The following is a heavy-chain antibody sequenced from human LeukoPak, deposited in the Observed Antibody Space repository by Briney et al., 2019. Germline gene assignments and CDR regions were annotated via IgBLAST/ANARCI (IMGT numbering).Heavy chain of an antibody. Sequence: ASVKVSCTASGYTFTGYYMHWVRQAPGQGLEWMGWINPNSGGTNYAQKFQGRVTMTRDTSISTAYMELSRLRSDDTAVYYCARDHTIFGVVYGMDVWGQGTTVTVSS. CDR3: ARDHTIFGVVYGMDV. V-gene: IGHV1-2*02. CDR1: GYTFTGYY. D-gene: IGHD3-3*01. J-gene: IGHJ6*02. CDR2: INPNSGGT.